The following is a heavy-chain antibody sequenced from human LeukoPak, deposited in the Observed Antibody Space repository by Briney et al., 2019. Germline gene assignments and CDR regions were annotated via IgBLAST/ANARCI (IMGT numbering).Heavy chain of an antibody. V-gene: IGHV3-30-3*01. Sequence: GGSLRLSCMASGFTLSNYPAMHWVRQAPGKGLEWVAAVSPDGNSKYYADSVRGRFTISRDLSKNALYLEMNSLRPEDTAVYHCARGTYSSGRCDVFDIWGQGTMVTVSS. D-gene: IGHD6-19*01. J-gene: IGHJ3*02. CDR2: VSPDGNSK. CDR3: ARGTYSSGRCDVFDI. CDR1: GFTLSNYPA.